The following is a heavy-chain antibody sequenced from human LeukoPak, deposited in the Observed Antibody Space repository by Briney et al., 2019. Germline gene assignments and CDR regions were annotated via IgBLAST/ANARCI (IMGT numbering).Heavy chain of an antibody. D-gene: IGHD2-2*01. CDR2: ISGSAGTT. CDR3: AKNDVVGVPAKWIDS. CDR1: GFTFSSYA. J-gene: IGHJ5*01. V-gene: IGHV3-23*01. Sequence: GGSLRLSCTASGFTFSSYAMSWVRQAPGKGLEWVSVISGSAGTTYYGDSVKGRFTISRDNSKNTLYLQMNSLRAEDTAVYYCAKNDVVGVPAKWIDSWGQGTLVTVSS.